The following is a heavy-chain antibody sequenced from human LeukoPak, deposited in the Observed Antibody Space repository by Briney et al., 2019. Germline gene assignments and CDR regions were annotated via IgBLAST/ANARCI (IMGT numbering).Heavy chain of an antibody. CDR3: ARVYDLWSGYYYFDC. V-gene: IGHV1-18*01. CDR2: ISAYNGNT. D-gene: IGHD3-3*01. J-gene: IGHJ4*02. CDR1: GYTFTSYG. Sequence: ASVKVSCKASGYTFTSYGISWVRQAPGQGLEWMGWISAYNGNTNYAQKLQGRVTMTTDTSTSTAYMELRSLRSDDTAVYYCARVYDLWSGYYYFDCWGQGTLVTVSS.